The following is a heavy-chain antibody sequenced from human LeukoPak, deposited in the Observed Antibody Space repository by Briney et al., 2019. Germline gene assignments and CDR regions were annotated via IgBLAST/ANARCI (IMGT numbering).Heavy chain of an antibody. J-gene: IGHJ4*02. V-gene: IGHV4-34*01. CDR3: ARGLRYYYDSSGYPYYFDY. CDR1: GGSFSGYY. CDR2: INHSGST. Sequence: PSETLSLTCAVYGGSFSGYYWSWIRQPPGKGLEWIGEINHSGSTNYNPSLKSRVTISVDTSKNQFSLKLSSVTAGDTAVYYCARGLRYYYDSSGYPYYFDYWGQGTLVTVSS. D-gene: IGHD3-22*01.